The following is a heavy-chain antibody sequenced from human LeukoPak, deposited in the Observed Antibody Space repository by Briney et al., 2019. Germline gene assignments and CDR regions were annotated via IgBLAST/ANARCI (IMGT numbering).Heavy chain of an antibody. CDR1: GYSISSGYY. CDR3: ARSSAVRGVMIRYWYFDL. J-gene: IGHJ2*01. D-gene: IGHD3-10*01. CDR2: IYHSGST. V-gene: IGHV4-38-2*02. Sequence: SETLSLTCTVSGYSISSGYYWGWIRQPPGKGLEWIGSIYHSGSTYYNPSLKSRVTISVDTSKNQFSLKLRSVTAADTAVYYIARSSAVRGVMIRYWYFDLWGRGTLVTVSS.